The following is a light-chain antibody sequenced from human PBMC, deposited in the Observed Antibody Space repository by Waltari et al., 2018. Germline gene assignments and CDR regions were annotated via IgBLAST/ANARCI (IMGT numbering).Light chain of an antibody. J-gene: IGKJ3*01. Sequence: EIVLTQSPATLSLSPGERAPLPCRASQSVSSYLAWYQQKPDQAPRLLIYDTSNRAAGIPARFSGSGSGTDFTLTISSLQAEDVAVYYCHQYYNTPFTFGPGTKVDIK. CDR3: HQYYNTPFT. V-gene: IGKV3-11*01. CDR1: QSVSSY. CDR2: DTS.